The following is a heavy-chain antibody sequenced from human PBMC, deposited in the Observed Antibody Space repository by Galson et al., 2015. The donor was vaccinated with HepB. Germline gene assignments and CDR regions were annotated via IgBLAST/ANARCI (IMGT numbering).Heavy chain of an antibody. J-gene: IGHJ3*02. CDR1: GYTFTTYY. CDR2: INPSGGST. D-gene: IGHD3-22*01. Sequence: SVKVSCKAFGYTFTTYYMHWVRQAPGQGLEWMGLINPSGGSTSYAQKFQDRVTMTRDTSTSTVYMELSSLRSEDTAVYYCARVPYYYDSSGMGGAFDIWGQGTMVTVSS. V-gene: IGHV1-46*01. CDR3: ARVPYYYDSSGMGGAFDI.